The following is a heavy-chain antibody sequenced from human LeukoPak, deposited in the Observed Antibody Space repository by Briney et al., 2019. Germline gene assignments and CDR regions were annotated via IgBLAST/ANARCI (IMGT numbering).Heavy chain of an antibody. D-gene: IGHD3-10*01. CDR3: ARHFYGSGTYYHFDD. CDR2: ISPYNGNT. CDR1: GYTFTSYG. V-gene: IGHV1-18*01. J-gene: IGHJ4*02. Sequence: ASVKVSCKASGYTFTSYGIGWVRQAPGQGPEWMGWISPYNGNTNYAQKFQGRATMTTDTSTSTAYMELRSLRSDDTAVYYCARHFYGSGTYYHFDDWGQGTLVTVSS.